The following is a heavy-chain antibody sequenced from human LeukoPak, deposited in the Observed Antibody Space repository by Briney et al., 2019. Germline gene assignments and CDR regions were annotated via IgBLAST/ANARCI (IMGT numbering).Heavy chain of an antibody. CDR3: ARPLQCSGGSCQDY. CDR1: GGSISSSSYY. Sequence: AETLSLTCTVSGGSISSSSYYWGWIRQPPGKGLEWIASISYSGSTYYNPSLKSRVTISVDTSKTQFSLKLSSVTAADTAVYYCARPLQCSGGSCQDYWGQGTLVTVSS. V-gene: IGHV4-39*01. D-gene: IGHD2-15*01. J-gene: IGHJ4*02. CDR2: ISYSGST.